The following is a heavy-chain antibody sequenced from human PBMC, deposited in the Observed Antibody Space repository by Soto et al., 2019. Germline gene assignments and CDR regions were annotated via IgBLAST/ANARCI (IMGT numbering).Heavy chain of an antibody. V-gene: IGHV1-24*01. Sequence: ASVKVSCKVSGYTLTELSMHWVRQAPGKGLEWMGGFDPEDGETIYAQKFQGRVTMTEDTSTDTAYMELSSLRSEDTAVYYCATVFATAPQQPFDYWGQGTLVTVSS. D-gene: IGHD3-10*02. CDR3: ATVFATAPQQPFDY. CDR2: FDPEDGET. CDR1: GYTLTELS. J-gene: IGHJ4*02.